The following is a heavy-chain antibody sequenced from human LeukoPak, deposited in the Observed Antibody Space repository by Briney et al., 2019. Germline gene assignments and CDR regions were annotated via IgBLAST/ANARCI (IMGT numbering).Heavy chain of an antibody. D-gene: IGHD3-3*01. V-gene: IGHV3-30*02. CDR2: IRYDGSNK. CDR3: AKDPRPHYDFWSGYYRYFDY. J-gene: IGHJ4*02. Sequence: GGSLRLSCAASGFTFSSYGMHWARQAPGNGLVWVAFIRYDGSNKYYADSVKGRFTISRDNSKNTLYLQMNSLRAEDTAVYYCAKDPRPHYDFWSGYYRYFDYWGQGTLVTVSS. CDR1: GFTFSSYG.